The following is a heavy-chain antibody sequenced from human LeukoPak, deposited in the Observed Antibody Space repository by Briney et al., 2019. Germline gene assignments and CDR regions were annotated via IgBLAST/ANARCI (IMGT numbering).Heavy chain of an antibody. V-gene: IGHV3-48*02. Sequence: GGSLRLSCAASGFSFSDNGISWVRQVPGKGLECISYISGDTRTIYYADSVRGRFTVSRDNAKNTLYLQMNSLRDEDTAVYYCARDPVETYYDILTGYLLSLNWFDPWGQGTLVTVSS. CDR1: GFSFSDNG. CDR2: ISGDTRTI. CDR3: ARDPVETYYDILTGYLLSLNWFDP. D-gene: IGHD3-9*01. J-gene: IGHJ5*02.